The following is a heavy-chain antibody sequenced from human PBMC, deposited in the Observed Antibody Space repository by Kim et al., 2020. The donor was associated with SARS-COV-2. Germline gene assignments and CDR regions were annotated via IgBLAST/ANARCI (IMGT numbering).Heavy chain of an antibody. Sequence: GESLKISCKGSGYSFTSYWIGWVRQMPGKGLEWMGIIYPGDTDTRYSPSFQGQVTISADKSISTAYLQWSSLKAADTAMYYYARDHYYDILTGYYNYYGMDVWGQGTTITDS. J-gene: IGHJ6*02. V-gene: IGHV5-51*01. CDR1: GYSFTSYW. CDR3: ARDHYYDILTGYYNYYGMDV. CDR2: IYPGDTDT. D-gene: IGHD3-9*01.